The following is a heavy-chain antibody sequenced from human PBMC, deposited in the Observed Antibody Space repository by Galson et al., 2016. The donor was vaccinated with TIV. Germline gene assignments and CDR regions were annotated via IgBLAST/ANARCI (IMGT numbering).Heavy chain of an antibody. V-gene: IGHV1-18*01. D-gene: IGHD1-1*01. CDR1: GYTFTSYG. CDR3: ARAADTWNGAPFDS. J-gene: IGHJ4*02. CDR2: ISTYNGNT. Sequence: SVKVSCKASGYTFTSYGFGWVRQAPGQGLEWMGWISTYNGNTNYAQKFQGRVTLTTETSTSTASLELRGLTSDDTAMYYCARAADTWNGAPFDSWGQG.